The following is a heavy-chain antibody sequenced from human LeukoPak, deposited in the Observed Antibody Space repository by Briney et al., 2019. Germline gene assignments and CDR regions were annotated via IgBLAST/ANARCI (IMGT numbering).Heavy chain of an antibody. CDR2: INPSSGDT. J-gene: IGHJ4*02. D-gene: IGHD3-22*01. Sequence: GASVKVSCKTSGYTFAGHHIHWVRQAPGQGLEWMGWINPSSGDTKYAQNFQDRVIMTRDTSMSTAYMDLSRLSSDDTAIYYCARAGHDSSGYSFRLDYWGQGTLVTVSS. CDR3: ARAGHDSSGYSFRLDY. V-gene: IGHV1-2*02. CDR1: GYTFAGHH.